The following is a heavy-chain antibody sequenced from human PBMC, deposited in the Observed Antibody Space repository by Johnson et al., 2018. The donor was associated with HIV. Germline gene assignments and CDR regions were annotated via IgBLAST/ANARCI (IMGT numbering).Heavy chain of an antibody. V-gene: IGHV3-11*01. D-gene: IGHD5-24*01. CDR1: GFTFSVYY. CDR2: ISSSGSTI. Sequence: QVQLVESGGGVVQPGRSLRLSCAASGFTFSVYYLSWIRQAPGKGLEWVSYISSSGSTIYYADSVKGRFTISRDNAKNSLYLQMNSLRAEDTALYYCAKDREFRVTREGVAFDIWGQGTMVTVSS. CDR3: AKDREFRVTREGVAFDI. J-gene: IGHJ3*02.